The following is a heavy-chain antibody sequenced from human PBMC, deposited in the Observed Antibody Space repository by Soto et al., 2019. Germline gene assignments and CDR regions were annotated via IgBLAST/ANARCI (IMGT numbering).Heavy chain of an antibody. CDR2: ISYSGRT. Sequence: PSEALSVTCTFSVASIITDIYVWVWIRQSPRRGLELIGSISYSGRTYDNPSLQSRVTISIDASKNQFSLKLTSVTTADTAVYYCARRRASDYGGNHHTYYFDRWGQGAMVTVSS. V-gene: IGHV4-39*01. J-gene: IGHJ4*02. CDR1: VASIITDIYV. D-gene: IGHD4-17*01. CDR3: ARRRASDYGGNHHTYYFDR.